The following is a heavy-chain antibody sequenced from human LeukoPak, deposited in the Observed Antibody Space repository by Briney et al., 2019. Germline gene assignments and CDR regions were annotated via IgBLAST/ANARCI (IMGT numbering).Heavy chain of an antibody. CDR1: GGSFSGYY. CDR2: ISHSGST. Sequence: SETLSLTCAVYGGSFSGYYWSWIRQPPGKGLEWIGEISHSGSTNYNPSLKSRVTISVDTSKNQFSLKLSSVTAADTAVYYCARGKMYSSSWYNYWGQGTLVTVSS. CDR3: ARGKMYSSSWYNY. D-gene: IGHD6-13*01. V-gene: IGHV4-34*01. J-gene: IGHJ4*02.